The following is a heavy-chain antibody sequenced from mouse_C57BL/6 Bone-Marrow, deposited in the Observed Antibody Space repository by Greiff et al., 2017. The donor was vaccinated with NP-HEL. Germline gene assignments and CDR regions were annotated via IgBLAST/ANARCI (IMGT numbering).Heavy chain of an antibody. Sequence: EVMLVESGGGLVQPGGSLKLSCAASGFTFSDYGMAWVRQAPRKGPEWVAFISNLAYSNYYADTVTGRFTISRENAKNTLYLAMSSLRSEDTAMYYCARRPYYYGSSYGAMDYWGQGTSVTVSS. CDR2: ISNLAYSN. V-gene: IGHV5-15*01. CDR3: ARRPYYYGSSYGAMDY. J-gene: IGHJ4*01. D-gene: IGHD1-1*01. CDR1: GFTFSDYG.